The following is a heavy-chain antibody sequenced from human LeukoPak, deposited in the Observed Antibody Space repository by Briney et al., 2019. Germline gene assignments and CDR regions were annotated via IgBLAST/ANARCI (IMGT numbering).Heavy chain of an antibody. V-gene: IGHV3-48*01. CDR3: ARADIAAAVDI. CDR2: ISSSSSTI. Sequence: GGSLRLSCAASGFTFSSYSMNWVRQAPGKGLEWVSYISSSSSTIYYADSVKGRFTISRDNSKNTLYLQMNSLRAEDTAVYYCARADIAAAVDIWGQGTMATVSS. D-gene: IGHD6-13*01. CDR1: GFTFSSYS. J-gene: IGHJ3*02.